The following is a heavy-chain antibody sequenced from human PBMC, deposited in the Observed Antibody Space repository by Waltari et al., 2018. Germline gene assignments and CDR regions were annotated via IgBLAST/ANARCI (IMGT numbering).Heavy chain of an antibody. CDR3: ARGDYCSSTSCPPQFDP. CDR2: INHSGST. V-gene: IGHV4-34*01. Sequence: QVQLQQWGAGLLKPSETLSLTCAVYGGSFSGYYWSWIRKPPGKGLEWIGEINHSGSTNYNPSLKSRVTISVDTSKNQFSLKLSSVTAADTAVYYCARGDYCSSTSCPPQFDPWGQGTLVTVSS. CDR1: GGSFSGYY. D-gene: IGHD2-2*01. J-gene: IGHJ5*02.